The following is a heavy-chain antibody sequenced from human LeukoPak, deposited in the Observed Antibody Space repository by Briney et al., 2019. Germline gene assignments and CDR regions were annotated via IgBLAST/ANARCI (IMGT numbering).Heavy chain of an antibody. CDR3: ARDPPAHDS. J-gene: IGHJ4*02. CDR1: GFTLSTYW. CDR2: IKQDGSEK. V-gene: IGHV3-7*01. Sequence: GGSLRLSCEASGFTLSTYWMSWVRQAPGKWLEWVANIKQDGSEKYYVDSVKGRFTISRDNAKNSLYLQMNSLRAEDTAVYYCARDPPAHDSWGQGTLVIVSS.